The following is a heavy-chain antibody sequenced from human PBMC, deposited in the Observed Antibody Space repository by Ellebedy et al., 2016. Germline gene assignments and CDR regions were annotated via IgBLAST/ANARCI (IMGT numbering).Heavy chain of an antibody. CDR3: RPGHYANL. V-gene: IGHV3-23*01. J-gene: IGHJ5*02. Sequence: GGSLRLSXVASGFAFRNFFMTWVRQAPGGGLEWISTISGDGDTTFSADSVRGRFTVSRDNSKYILYLHMNNLRADDTAVYYCRPGHYANLWGHGTLVTVSS. CDR1: GFAFRNFF. CDR2: ISGDGDTT. D-gene: IGHD4-17*01.